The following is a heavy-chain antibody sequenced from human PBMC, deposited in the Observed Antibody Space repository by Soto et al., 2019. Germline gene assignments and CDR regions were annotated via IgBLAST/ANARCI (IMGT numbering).Heavy chain of an antibody. J-gene: IGHJ4*02. V-gene: IGHV3-30-3*01. Sequence: QVQLVESGGGVVQPGRSLRLSCAASGFTFSSYAMHWVRQAPGKGLEWVAVISYDGSNKYYADSVKGRFTISRDNSKNTLYLQMNSLRAEDTAVYYCARPPVVVAASYYLNSFDYWGQGTLVTVSS. CDR2: ISYDGSNK. CDR3: ARPPVVVAASYYLNSFDY. CDR1: GFTFSSYA. D-gene: IGHD2-15*01.